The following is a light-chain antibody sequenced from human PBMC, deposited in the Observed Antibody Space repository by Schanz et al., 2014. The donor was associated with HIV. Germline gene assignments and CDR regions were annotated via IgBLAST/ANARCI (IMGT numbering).Light chain of an antibody. CDR2: WAS. CDR3: QQYSSSPRT. CDR1: QSVLYSSNNKNY. Sequence: DIVMTQSPDSLAVSLGERATINCKSSQSVLYSSNNKNYLAWYQQKPGQPPKLLIYWASTRESGVPDRFSGSGSGTDFTLTISRLEPEDFAVYYCQQYSSSPRTFGQGTKVEIK. V-gene: IGKV4-1*01. J-gene: IGKJ1*01.